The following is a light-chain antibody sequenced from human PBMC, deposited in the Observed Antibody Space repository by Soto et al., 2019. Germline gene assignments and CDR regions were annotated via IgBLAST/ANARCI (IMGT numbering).Light chain of an antibody. V-gene: IGKV1-5*01. CDR1: QSIGYW. Sequence: IQLTHSPATLSSSVLYRVTITCLSSQSIGYWLAWYQQKPGKAPNLLIYAASSLETGVPSRFSGSGSGTEFTLSSSSLQPDDSASYYCQQYTSDSKTFGHGTKG. CDR3: QQYTSDSKT. J-gene: IGKJ1*01. CDR2: AAS.